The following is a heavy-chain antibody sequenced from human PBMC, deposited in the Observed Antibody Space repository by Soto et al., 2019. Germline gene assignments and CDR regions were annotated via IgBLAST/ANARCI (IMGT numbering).Heavy chain of an antibody. CDR1: GGSISSGGYY. CDR2: IYYSGST. V-gene: IGHV4-31*03. D-gene: IGHD6-13*01. J-gene: IGHJ4*02. CDR3: ARDRGIAAAATFDY. Sequence: QVQLQESGPGLVKPSQTLSLTCTVSGGSISSGGYYWSWIRQHPGKGLEWIGYIYYSGSTYYNPSLKSRVTISVDTSKNQVSLKRSSVTAADTAVYYCARDRGIAAAATFDYGGQGTLVTVSS.